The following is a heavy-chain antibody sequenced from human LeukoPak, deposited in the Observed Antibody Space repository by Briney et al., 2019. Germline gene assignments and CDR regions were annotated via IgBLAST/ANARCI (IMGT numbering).Heavy chain of an antibody. CDR2: ISSNGGST. D-gene: IGHD3-22*01. CDR3: ARGRGYYYDSSGYYFDY. V-gene: IGHV3-64*01. Sequence: GGSLRLSCAASGFTFSGYAMHWVRQAPGKGLEYVSAISSNGGSTYYANSVKGRFTISRDNSKNTLYLQMGSLRAEDMAVYYCARGRGYYYDSSGYYFDYWGQGTLVTVSS. J-gene: IGHJ4*02. CDR1: GFTFSGYA.